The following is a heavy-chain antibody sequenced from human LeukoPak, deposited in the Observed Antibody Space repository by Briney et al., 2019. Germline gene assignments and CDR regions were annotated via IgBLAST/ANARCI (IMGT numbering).Heavy chain of an antibody. Sequence: PGGSLRPSCGASGSTFGTSWTHWVRQAPGKGLVWVSGIISDGGTTTYADSVKGRFSISRDNAKNTLYLQMNNLRGEDTAIYDCATDYYVSGSYYRLFYWGQGTLVTVSS. J-gene: IGHJ4*02. V-gene: IGHV3-74*01. CDR2: IISDGGTT. CDR3: ATDYYVSGSYYRLFY. D-gene: IGHD3-10*01. CDR1: GSTFGTSW.